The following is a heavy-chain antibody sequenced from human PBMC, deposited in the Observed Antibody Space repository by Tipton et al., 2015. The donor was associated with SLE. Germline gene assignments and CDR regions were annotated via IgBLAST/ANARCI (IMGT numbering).Heavy chain of an antibody. CDR3: ARAGGGDSNWFDP. J-gene: IGHJ5*02. D-gene: IGHD2-21*01. V-gene: IGHV4-61*02. CDR2: IYTSGST. Sequence: TLSLTCTVSGGSISSGRYYWSWIRQPAGKGLEWIGRIYTSGSTNYNPSLKSRVTISVDTSKNQFSLKLSSVTAADTAVYYCARAGGGDSNWFDPWGQGTLVTVSS. CDR1: GGSISSGRYY.